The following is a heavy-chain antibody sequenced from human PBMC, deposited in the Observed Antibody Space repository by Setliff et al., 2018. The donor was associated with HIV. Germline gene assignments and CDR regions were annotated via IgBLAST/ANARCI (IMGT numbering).Heavy chain of an antibody. V-gene: IGHV4-59*01. CDR1: GGSITGYY. J-gene: IGHJ4*02. Sequence: SETLSLTCTVSGGSITGYYWSWVRQPPGKGLEWIGYIFYSGTTNYSPSLNSRATISVDTSKNSFSLRLSSVTAAGTAVYYCARVNALIRAPFDYWGQGALVTVS. CDR3: ARVNALIRAPFDY. CDR2: IFYSGTT.